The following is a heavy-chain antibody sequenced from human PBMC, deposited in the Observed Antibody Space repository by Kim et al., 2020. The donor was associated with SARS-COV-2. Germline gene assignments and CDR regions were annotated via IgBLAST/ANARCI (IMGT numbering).Heavy chain of an antibody. Sequence: ASVKVSCKASGYSFSNYGITWVRQAPGQGLEWMGWISTYNGNTKNAQKFQGRVTMNTDTSTSTVYMDLRSLRYDDTAVYYCARGGVGAPYNNYFGLDIWGQGTTVTVSS. D-gene: IGHD1-20*01. CDR1: GYSFSNYG. J-gene: IGHJ6*02. V-gene: IGHV1-18*01. CDR3: ARGGVGAPYNNYFGLDI. CDR2: ISTYNGNT.